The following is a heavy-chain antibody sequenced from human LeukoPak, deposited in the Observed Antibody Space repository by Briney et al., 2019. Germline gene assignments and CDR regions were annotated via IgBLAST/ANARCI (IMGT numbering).Heavy chain of an antibody. CDR2: IRSKANSYAT. CDR3: AKTNGGSCYNAVDY. Sequence: GGSLRLSCAASGFTFSGSAMHWVRQASGKGLEWVGRIRSKANSYATAYAASVKGRFTISRDDSKNTAYLQMNSLRAEDTAVYFCAKTNGGSCYNAVDYWGQGTLVTVSS. J-gene: IGHJ4*02. D-gene: IGHD2-15*01. V-gene: IGHV3-73*01. CDR1: GFTFSGSA.